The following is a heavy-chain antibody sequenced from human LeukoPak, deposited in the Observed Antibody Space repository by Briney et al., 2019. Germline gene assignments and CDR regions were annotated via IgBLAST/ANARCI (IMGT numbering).Heavy chain of an antibody. CDR1: GFTFSSYA. CDR2: ISYDGSNK. Sequence: PGRSLRLSCAASGFTFSSYAMHWVRQAPGKGLEWVAVISYDGSNKFYADSVKGRFTISRDNSKNTLYLQMNSLRAEDTAVYYCARPEGDFWSGYLKLDYWGQGTLVTVSP. CDR3: ARPEGDFWSGYLKLDY. D-gene: IGHD3-3*01. V-gene: IGHV3-30-3*01. J-gene: IGHJ4*02.